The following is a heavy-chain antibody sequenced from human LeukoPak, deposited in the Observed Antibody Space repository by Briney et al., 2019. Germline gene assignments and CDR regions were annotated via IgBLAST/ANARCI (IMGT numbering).Heavy chain of an antibody. V-gene: IGHV4-39*07. J-gene: IGHJ1*01. CDR2: IYYSGST. CDR1: GGSISSSSYY. CDR3: ARAYGDYGQDFRH. Sequence: SETLSLTCTVSGGSISSSSYYWGWIRQPPGKGLEWIGSIYYSGSTYYNPSLKSRVTISVDTSKNQFSLKLSSVTAADTAVYYCARAYGDYGQDFRHWGQGTLVTVSS. D-gene: IGHD4-17*01.